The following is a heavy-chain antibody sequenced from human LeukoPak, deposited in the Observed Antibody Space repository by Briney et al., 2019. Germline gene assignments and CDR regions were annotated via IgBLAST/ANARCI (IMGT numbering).Heavy chain of an antibody. V-gene: IGHV3-7*01. J-gene: IGHJ5*02. CDR1: GFTFSSYW. CDR3: ARDIIGPWYDL. D-gene: IGHD3-16*01. CDR2: IKEDGTEK. Sequence: GGSLRLSCVASGFTFSSYWMSWIRQAPGKGLEYVANIKEDGTEKYYVDSVKGRFTISRDNTKNSLYLQMNSLRAEDTAVFYCARDIIGPWYDLWGRGTLVTVSS.